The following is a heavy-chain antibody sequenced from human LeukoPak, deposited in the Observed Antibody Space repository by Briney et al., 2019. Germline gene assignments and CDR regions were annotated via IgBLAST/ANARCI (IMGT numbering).Heavy chain of an antibody. CDR3: VRDLRGSYFDY. CDR1: GGSISSYY. CDR2: INTSGST. V-gene: IGHV4-4*07. J-gene: IGHJ4*02. D-gene: IGHD1-26*01. Sequence: PSETLSLTCTVSGGSISSYYWSWIRQPAGKGLEWIGRINTSGSTNYNPSLKTRVTMSVDASKNQFSLKLSSVTAADTAVYYCVRDLRGSYFDYWGQGTLVTVSS.